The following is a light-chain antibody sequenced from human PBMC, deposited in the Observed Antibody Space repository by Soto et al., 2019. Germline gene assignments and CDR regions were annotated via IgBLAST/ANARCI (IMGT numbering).Light chain of an antibody. V-gene: IGKV1-39*01. CDR1: QSLGTY. Sequence: DIQMTQSPSSLSASVGDRVTITCRASQSLGTYLNWYQHKPGKAPKLLIYAASTLQGGVPSRFSGSGSGTDFTLTISSLRPEDFATYYCQQSYSTPITFGQGTRLEIK. J-gene: IGKJ5*01. CDR2: AAS. CDR3: QQSYSTPIT.